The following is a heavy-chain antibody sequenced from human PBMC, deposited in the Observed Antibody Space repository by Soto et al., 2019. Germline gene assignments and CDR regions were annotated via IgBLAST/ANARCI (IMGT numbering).Heavy chain of an antibody. Sequence: SETLSLTCTVSGGSISSYYWSWIRQPPGKGLEWIGYIYYSGSTNYNPSLKSRVTISVDTSKNQFSLKLSSVTAADTAVYYCARGRDEAPAGSSGWYYFDYWGQGTLVTVSS. V-gene: IGHV4-59*01. D-gene: IGHD6-19*01. CDR3: ARGRDEAPAGSSGWYYFDY. CDR2: IYYSGST. CDR1: GGSISSYY. J-gene: IGHJ4*02.